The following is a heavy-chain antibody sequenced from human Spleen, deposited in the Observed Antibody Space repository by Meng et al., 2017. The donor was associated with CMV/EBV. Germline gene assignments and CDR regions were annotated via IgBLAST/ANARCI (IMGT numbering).Heavy chain of an antibody. J-gene: IGHJ4*02. CDR2: ISYDGNDK. CDR1: RFTFSSYA. D-gene: IGHD3-3*01. Sequence: GGSLRLSCAASRFTFSSYAMHWVRQAPGKGLEWVAVISYDGNDKYYADSVRGRFAISRDNPKNTLYLQMNSLRTEDTAVYYCAKDLSVLRFLEWLPDYWGQGTLVTVSS. V-gene: IGHV3-30*09. CDR3: AKDLSVLRFLEWLPDY.